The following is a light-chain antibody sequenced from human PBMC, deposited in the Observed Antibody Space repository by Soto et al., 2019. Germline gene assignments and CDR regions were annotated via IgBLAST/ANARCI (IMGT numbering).Light chain of an antibody. J-gene: IGKJ1*01. CDR3: QPYNSYPWT. V-gene: IGKV1-5*03. CDR2: KAS. Sequence: DIQMTQSPSNLSASVGDRVTITCRASQSISSWLAWYQQKPGKAPKLLIYKASSLESGVPSRFSGSGSGTEFTLTISSLQPDDFATYYCQPYNSYPWTFGQGTKVEIK. CDR1: QSISSW.